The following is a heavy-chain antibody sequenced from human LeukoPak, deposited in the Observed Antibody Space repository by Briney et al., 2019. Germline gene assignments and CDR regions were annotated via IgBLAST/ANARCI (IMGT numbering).Heavy chain of an antibody. D-gene: IGHD2-15*01. CDR1: GGSISSYY. CDR3: ATRSTGVAATFDC. Sequence: SETLSLTCGVSGGSISSYYWSWIRQPPGKGLEWIGYISYSGNTNYNPSLKSRATISVDTSKNQFSLKLSSVTAADTAVYYCATRSTGVAATFDCWGQGALVTVSS. J-gene: IGHJ4*02. CDR2: ISYSGNT. V-gene: IGHV4-59*01.